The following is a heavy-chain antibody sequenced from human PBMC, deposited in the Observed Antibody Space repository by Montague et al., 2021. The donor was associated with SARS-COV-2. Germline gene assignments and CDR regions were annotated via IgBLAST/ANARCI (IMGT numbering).Heavy chain of an antibody. Sequence: SETLSLTCAVYGRSFSGYYRSWIRQPPGKGLERIGEINHSGSTNYNPSLKSRVTISVDTSKNQFSLKLSSVTAADTAVYYCASLTLGYCSSTSCYSDWFDPWGQGTLVTVSS. CDR2: INHSGST. CDR3: ASLTLGYCSSTSCYSDWFDP. V-gene: IGHV4-34*01. D-gene: IGHD2-2*02. CDR1: GRSFSGYY. J-gene: IGHJ5*02.